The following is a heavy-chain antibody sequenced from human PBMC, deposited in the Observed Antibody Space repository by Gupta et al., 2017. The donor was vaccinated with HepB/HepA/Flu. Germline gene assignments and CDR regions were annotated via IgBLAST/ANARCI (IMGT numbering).Heavy chain of an antibody. Sequence: EVQLLESGGGLVQPGGSLRLSCAASGVTFSSYAMSWVRQAPGKGLEWVSSISGSGGSTYYADSVKGRFTISRDNSKNTLYLQMNSLRAEDTAVYYCAKLSGYDPAFRDYWGQGTLVTVSS. CDR3: AKLSGYDPAFRDY. CDR2: ISGSGGST. CDR1: GVTFSSYA. J-gene: IGHJ4*02. V-gene: IGHV3-23*01. D-gene: IGHD5-12*01.